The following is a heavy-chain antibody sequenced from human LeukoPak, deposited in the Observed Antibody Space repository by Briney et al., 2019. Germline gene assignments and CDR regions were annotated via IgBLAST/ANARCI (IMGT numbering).Heavy chain of an antibody. D-gene: IGHD3-16*01. Sequence: ASVKVSCKASGCIFTSYDINWVRQATGQGLEWMGWMNPNSGNTGYAQKFQGRVTITRNTSISTAYMELSSLRSEDTAVYYCARGVDYVWGSPTPHFDYWGQGTLVTVSS. V-gene: IGHV1-8*03. CDR1: GCIFTSYD. CDR3: ARGVDYVWGSPTPHFDY. J-gene: IGHJ4*02. CDR2: MNPNSGNT.